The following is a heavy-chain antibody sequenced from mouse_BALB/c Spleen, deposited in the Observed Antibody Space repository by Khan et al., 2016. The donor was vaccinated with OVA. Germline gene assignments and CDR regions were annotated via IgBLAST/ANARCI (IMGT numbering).Heavy chain of an antibody. V-gene: IGHV1-53*01. CDR3: TRKDYYCSSHRYFDV. CDR1: GYTFTRYY. Sequence: QVQLKESGTELVKPGASVKLSCKTSGYTFTRYYMYWVKQRPGQGLEWIGEINPSNGGTNFNEKFKSKATLTVDKLSSTAYMQLSSLTSEDSAVYYCTRKDYYCSSHRYFDVWGAGTTVTVSS. J-gene: IGHJ1*01. D-gene: IGHD1-1*01. CDR2: INPSNGGT.